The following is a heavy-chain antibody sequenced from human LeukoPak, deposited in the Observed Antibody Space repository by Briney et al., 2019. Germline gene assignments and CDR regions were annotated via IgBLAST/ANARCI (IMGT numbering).Heavy chain of an antibody. CDR1: GFTFSSYA. V-gene: IGHV3-23*01. CDR3: AKREMYDILTGYYFGMGV. J-gene: IGHJ6*02. D-gene: IGHD3-9*01. CDR2: ISGSGGST. Sequence: GASLRLSCAASGFTFSSYAMSWVRQDPGKGLEWVSAISGSGGSTYYADSVKGRFTISRDNSKNTLYLQMNSLRAEDTAVYYCAKREMYDILTGYYFGMGVWGQGTTVTVSS.